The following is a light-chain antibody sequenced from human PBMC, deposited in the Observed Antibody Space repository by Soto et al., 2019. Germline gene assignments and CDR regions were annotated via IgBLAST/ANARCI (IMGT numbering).Light chain of an antibody. CDR1: QRLRSN. Sequence: EIVFTQSPVTLSVSPGERVTLSCRASQRLRSNLAWYQQRPGQAPRLLIYGASIRETDIPARFIGSGSGTEFTLTISSLQSEDFEVYYCQQYINWTRTFGQGTKVDIK. J-gene: IGKJ1*01. CDR2: GAS. CDR3: QQYINWTRT. V-gene: IGKV3-15*01.